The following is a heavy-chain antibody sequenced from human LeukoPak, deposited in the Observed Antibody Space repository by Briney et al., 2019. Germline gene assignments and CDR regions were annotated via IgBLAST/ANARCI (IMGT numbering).Heavy chain of an antibody. CDR1: GFTFSSYG. J-gene: IGHJ4*02. D-gene: IGHD4-11*01. Sequence: GGSLRLSCAASGFTFSSYGMHWARQAPGKGLEWVAVISYDGGNKYYADSVKGRFTISRDNSKNTLYLQMNSLRAEDTAVYYCAYSNYLGNFDYWGQGTLVTVSS. V-gene: IGHV3-30*03. CDR2: ISYDGGNK. CDR3: AYSNYLGNFDY.